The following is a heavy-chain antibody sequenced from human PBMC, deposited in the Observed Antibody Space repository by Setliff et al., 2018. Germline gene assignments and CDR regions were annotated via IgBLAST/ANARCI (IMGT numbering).Heavy chain of an antibody. CDR2: INHTGST. D-gene: IGHD4-4*01. Sequence: SETLSLTCAVYGGSFSGYYWSWIRQPPGKGLEWIGEINHTGSTNYSPSPKSRVTISVDTSKNQFSLKLSSVTAADTAVYYCSRGPSKVQFDTWGRGIPVTVSS. J-gene: IGHJ5*02. CDR3: SRGPSKVQFDT. V-gene: IGHV4-34*01. CDR1: GGSFSGYY.